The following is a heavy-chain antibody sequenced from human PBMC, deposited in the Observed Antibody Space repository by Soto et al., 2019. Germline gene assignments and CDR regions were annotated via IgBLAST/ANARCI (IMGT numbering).Heavy chain of an antibody. CDR1: GFTFRSYA. Sequence: GGSLRLSCAASGFTFRSYAMSWVRQAPGKGLEWVSGISGSGGSTYYADSVKGRFTISRDNSKNTLYLQMNSLRAEDTAVYYCAKDLLAAPGDYWGQGTLVTVSS. J-gene: IGHJ4*02. CDR2: ISGSGGST. CDR3: AKDLLAAPGDY. D-gene: IGHD3-3*01. V-gene: IGHV3-23*01.